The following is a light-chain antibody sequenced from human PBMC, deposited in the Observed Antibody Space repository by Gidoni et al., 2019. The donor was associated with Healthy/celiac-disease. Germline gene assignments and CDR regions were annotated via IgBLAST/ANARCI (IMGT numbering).Light chain of an antibody. CDR2: RNN. V-gene: IGLV1-47*01. CDR1: SSNIGSNY. Sequence: QSVLTQPPSASGPPGQRVTISCSGSSSNIGSNYVYWYHQLPGTAPKLIIYRNNQRPSGVPVRFSGSNSGTSASLAISGLRSEDEADYYCAAWDDSLSGFVVFGGGTKLTVL. CDR3: AAWDDSLSGFVV. J-gene: IGLJ2*01.